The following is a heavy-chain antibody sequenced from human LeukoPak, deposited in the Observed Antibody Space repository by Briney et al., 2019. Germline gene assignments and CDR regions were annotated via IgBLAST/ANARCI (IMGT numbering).Heavy chain of an antibody. D-gene: IGHD3-10*01. Sequence: ASETLSLTCTVSGGSISSGSYYWSWIRQPPGKGLEWIGYIYYSGSTNYNPSLESRVTISVDTSKNQFSLKLRSVTAADTAVYYCARVPAGSYDYYYMDVWGKGTTVTVSS. CDR1: GGSISSGSYY. CDR3: ARVPAGSYDYYYMDV. J-gene: IGHJ6*03. CDR2: IYYSGST. V-gene: IGHV4-61*01.